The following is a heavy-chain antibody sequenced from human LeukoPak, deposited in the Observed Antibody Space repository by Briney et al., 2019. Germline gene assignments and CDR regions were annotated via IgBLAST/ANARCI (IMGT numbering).Heavy chain of an antibody. CDR1: GFTFSSYS. CDR3: ARDLRVAYGSGSYNFDY. J-gene: IGHJ4*02. CDR2: ISSSSSYI. V-gene: IGHV3-21*01. Sequence: PGGSLRLSCAASGFTFSSYSMNWVRQAPGKGLEWVSSISSSSSYIYYADSVKGRFTISRGNAKNSLYLQMNSLRAEDTAVYYCARDLRVAYGSGSYNFDYWGQGTLVTVSS. D-gene: IGHD3-10*01.